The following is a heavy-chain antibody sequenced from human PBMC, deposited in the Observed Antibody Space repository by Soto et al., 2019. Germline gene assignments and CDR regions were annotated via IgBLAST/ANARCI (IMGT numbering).Heavy chain of an antibody. CDR1: GYTFTSYG. D-gene: IGHD6-6*01. CDR2: ISAYNGNT. V-gene: IGHV1-18*01. Sequence: ASVKVSCKASGYTFTSYGFTWVRQAPGQGLEWMGWISAYNGNTNYAQKLQGRVTMTTDTSTSTAYMDLRSLRSDDTAIYYCARSDGIAARPDIDYWGQGTLVTVSS. CDR3: ARSDGIAARPDIDY. J-gene: IGHJ4*02.